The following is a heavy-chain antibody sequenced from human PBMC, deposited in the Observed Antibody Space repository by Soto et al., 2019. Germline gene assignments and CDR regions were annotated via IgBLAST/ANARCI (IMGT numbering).Heavy chain of an antibody. Sequence: QVQLVESGGGVVQPGRSLRLSCAASGFTFSSYGMHWDRQAPGKGLEWVAVISYDGSNKYYADSVKGRFTISRDNSKNTLYLQMNSLRAEDTAVYYCAKDQYDYVWGSYRYDYYYYGMDVWGQGTTVTVSS. CDR2: ISYDGSNK. V-gene: IGHV3-30*18. D-gene: IGHD3-16*02. CDR1: GFTFSSYG. CDR3: AKDQYDYVWGSYRYDYYYYGMDV. J-gene: IGHJ6*02.